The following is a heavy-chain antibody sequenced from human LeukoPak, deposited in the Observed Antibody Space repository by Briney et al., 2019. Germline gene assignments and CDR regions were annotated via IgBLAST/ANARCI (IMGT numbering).Heavy chain of an antibody. CDR2: IYTSGST. V-gene: IGHV4-4*07. Sequence: SETLSLTRSVSGGSISSYYWSWIRQPAGKGLEWIGRIYTSGSTNYNPSLKSRVTMSVDTSKNQFSLKLSSVTAADTAVYYCARWGSIYGSNYPDYWGQGTLVTVSS. CDR1: GGSISSYY. J-gene: IGHJ4*02. D-gene: IGHD4-11*01. CDR3: ARWGSIYGSNYPDY.